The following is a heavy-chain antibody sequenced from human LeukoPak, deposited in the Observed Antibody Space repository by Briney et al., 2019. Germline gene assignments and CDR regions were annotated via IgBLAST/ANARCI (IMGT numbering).Heavy chain of an antibody. CDR3: ARTLEYSSSSGWFDP. CDR2: INHSGST. Sequence: SETLSLTCAVYGGSFSGYYWRWIRHPPGKGLEWVGEINHSGSTNYNPSLKSRVTISVDTSKNQFSLKLCSVTAADTAVYYCARTLEYSSSSGWFDPWGQGTLVTVSS. CDR1: GGSFSGYY. D-gene: IGHD6-6*01. J-gene: IGHJ5*02. V-gene: IGHV4-34*01.